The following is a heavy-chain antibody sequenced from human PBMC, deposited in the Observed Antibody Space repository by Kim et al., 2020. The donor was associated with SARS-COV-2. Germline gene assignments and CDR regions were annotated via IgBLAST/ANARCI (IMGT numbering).Heavy chain of an antibody. CDR1: GFTFDDYA. CDR3: AKEGYYGSGRSMDV. D-gene: IGHD3-10*01. J-gene: IGHJ6*02. Sequence: GGSLRLSCAASGFTFDDYAMHWVRQAPGKGLEWVSGISWNSGSIGYADSVKGRFTISRDNAKNSLYLQMNSLRAEHTALYYCAKEGYYGSGRSMDVWGQG. V-gene: IGHV3-9*01. CDR2: ISWNSGSI.